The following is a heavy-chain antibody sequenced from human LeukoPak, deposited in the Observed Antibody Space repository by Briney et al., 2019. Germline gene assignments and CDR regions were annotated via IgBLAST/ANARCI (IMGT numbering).Heavy chain of an antibody. CDR1: GFTVSSNY. J-gene: IGHJ4*02. Sequence: GGSLRLSCAASGFTVSSNYMNWVRQAPGKGLEWLATIKQDGSETHYVDSVKGRLSISRDNAKNSLYLQINSLRAEDTAVYYCARGGGWDQLLFHYWGQGTLVTVSS. CDR3: ARGGGWDQLLFHY. CDR2: IKQDGSET. D-gene: IGHD2-2*01. V-gene: IGHV3-7*01.